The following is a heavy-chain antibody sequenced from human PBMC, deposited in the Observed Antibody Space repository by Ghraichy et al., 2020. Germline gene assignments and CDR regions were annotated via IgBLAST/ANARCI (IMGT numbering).Heavy chain of an antibody. D-gene: IGHD3-22*01. CDR2: ISSSSSYI. V-gene: IGHV3-21*01. CDR1: GFTFSDYT. Sequence: GGSLRLSCAASGFTFSDYTINWVRQAPGKGLEWVSSISSSSSYIYYADSVKGRFTIPRDNPTNSLYLQMNSLRAEDTAMYFCARQGYYYDSSASPCNWFDPWGQGTLVTVSS. CDR3: ARQGYYYDSSASPCNWFDP. J-gene: IGHJ5*02.